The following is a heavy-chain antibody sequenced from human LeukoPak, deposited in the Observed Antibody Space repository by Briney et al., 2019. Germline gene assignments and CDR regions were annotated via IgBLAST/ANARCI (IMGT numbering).Heavy chain of an antibody. D-gene: IGHD2-15*01. J-gene: IGHJ5*02. CDR2: IYYSGST. V-gene: IGHV4-59*01. CDR3: AGGGYQRDWFDP. Sequence: SETLSLTXTVSGGSISSYYWSWIRQPPGKGLEWIGYIYYSGSTNYNPSLKSRVTISVDTSKNQFSLKLSSVTAADTAVYYCAGGGYQRDWFDPWGQGTLVTVSS. CDR1: GGSISSYY.